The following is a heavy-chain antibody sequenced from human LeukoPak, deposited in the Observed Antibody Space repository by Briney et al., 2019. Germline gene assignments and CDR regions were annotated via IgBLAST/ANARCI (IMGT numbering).Heavy chain of an antibody. CDR2: IYSGGST. V-gene: IGHV3-53*01. Sequence: PGGSLRLSCAASGFSVRSDYMSWLRQAPGKGLEWVSVIYSGGSTYYADSVKGRFTISRDNSKNTLYLQMNSLRDEDTAVYYCAGSVEMATFMFDYWGQGTLVTVSS. J-gene: IGHJ4*02. CDR1: GFSVRSDY. CDR3: AGSVEMATFMFDY. D-gene: IGHD5-24*01.